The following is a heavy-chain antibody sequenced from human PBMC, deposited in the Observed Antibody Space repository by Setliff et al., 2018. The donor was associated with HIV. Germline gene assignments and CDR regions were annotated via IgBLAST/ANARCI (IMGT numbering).Heavy chain of an antibody. D-gene: IGHD6-13*01. CDR2: IYYRGST. Sequence: SETLSLTCAVYGGSFSGYCWSWIRQPPGKGLEWIGSIYYRGSTYYNPSLKSRVTISVDTSKNQFSLRLRSVTAADTAVYYCARVSCSSWYSIPRYYYYSMDVWGNGTTVTVSS. CDR3: ARVSCSSWYSIPRYYYYSMDV. CDR1: GGSFSGYC. J-gene: IGHJ6*03. V-gene: IGHV4-34*01.